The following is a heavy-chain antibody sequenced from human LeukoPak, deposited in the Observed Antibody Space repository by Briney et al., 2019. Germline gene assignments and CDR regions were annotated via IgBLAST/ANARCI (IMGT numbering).Heavy chain of an antibody. J-gene: IGHJ3*02. D-gene: IGHD4-23*01. CDR2: ISWNSGSI. V-gene: IGHV3-9*01. CDR3: ARGGNSKGFDI. CDR1: GFTFDDYA. Sequence: GGSLRLSCAASGFTFDDYAMHWVRQAPGKGLEWVSGISWNSGSIGYADSVKGRFTISRDNAKNSLYLQMNSLRAEDTAVYYCARGGNSKGFDIWGQGTMVTVSS.